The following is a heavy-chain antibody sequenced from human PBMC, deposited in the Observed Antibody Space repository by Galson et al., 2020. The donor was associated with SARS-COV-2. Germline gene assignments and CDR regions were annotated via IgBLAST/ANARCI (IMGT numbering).Heavy chain of an antibody. CDR2: FDPEDGET. J-gene: IGHJ5*02. CDR1: GYTLTELS. CDR3: ATGPGIAVAGTGTWFDP. V-gene: IGHV1-24*01. Sequence: GASVPVSCQVSGYTLTELSLHWVRQAPGKGLAWMGGFDPEDGETISAQQFQGRVTMTEATSTDTAYMELSSLRSEDTAVYYCATGPGIAVAGTGTWFDPWGQGTLVTVSS. D-gene: IGHD6-19*01.